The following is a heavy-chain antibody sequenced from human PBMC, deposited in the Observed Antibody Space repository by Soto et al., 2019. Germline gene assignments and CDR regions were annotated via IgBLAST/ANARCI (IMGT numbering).Heavy chain of an antibody. D-gene: IGHD5-18*01. Sequence: GSLRLPCSASGFTFSRFVMSWVRQAPGKGLEWVSAISGSGDDTDYADSVKGRFTISRDNSKNTLYLQMNSLRAEDTAVYYCAGPGYSSQDYWGQGALVTVSS. CDR2: ISGSGDDT. CDR1: GFTFSRFV. V-gene: IGHV3-23*01. CDR3: AGPGYSSQDY. J-gene: IGHJ4*02.